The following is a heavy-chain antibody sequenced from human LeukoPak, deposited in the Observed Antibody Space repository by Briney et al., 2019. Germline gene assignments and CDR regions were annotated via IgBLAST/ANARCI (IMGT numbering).Heavy chain of an antibody. CDR2: MNPNSGNT. CDR1: GYTFTRYD. Sequence: ASVKVSCKPSGYTFTRYDINWVRQATGQGLEWMGWMNPNSGNTGYAQKFQGRVSMNRNTSISTAYMELSSLRSEDTAVYYCARGIGFEYGDYGLWGQGTMVTVSS. CDR3: ARGIGFEYGDYGL. D-gene: IGHD4-17*01. V-gene: IGHV1-8*01. J-gene: IGHJ3*01.